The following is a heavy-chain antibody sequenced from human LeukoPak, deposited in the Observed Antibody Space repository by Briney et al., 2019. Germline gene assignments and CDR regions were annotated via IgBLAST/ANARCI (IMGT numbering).Heavy chain of an antibody. Sequence: GGSLRLSCAASGFSVSNDYMSWVRQAPGKGLEWVSVIYSGGSTYYADSVKGRFTISRDNSKNTLYLQMNSLRAEDTAVYYCARDMVRGVSFDYWGQGTLVTVSS. CDR3: ARDMVRGVSFDY. J-gene: IGHJ4*02. CDR2: IYSGGST. D-gene: IGHD3-10*01. CDR1: GFSVSNDY. V-gene: IGHV3-66*02.